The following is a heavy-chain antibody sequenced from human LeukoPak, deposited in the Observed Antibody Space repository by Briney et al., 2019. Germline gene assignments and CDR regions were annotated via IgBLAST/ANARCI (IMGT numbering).Heavy chain of an antibody. D-gene: IGHD5-18*01. CDR3: AADFSGYSYGWYFDY. CDR1: GGTISSYY. CDR2: IYYSGST. V-gene: IGHV4-59*01. J-gene: IGHJ4*02. Sequence: PSETLSLTCTVSGGTISSYYWSWIRQPPGKGLEWIGYIYYSGSTNYNPSLKSRVTISVDTSKNQFSLKLSSVTAADTAVYYCAADFSGYSYGWYFDYWGQGTLVTVSS.